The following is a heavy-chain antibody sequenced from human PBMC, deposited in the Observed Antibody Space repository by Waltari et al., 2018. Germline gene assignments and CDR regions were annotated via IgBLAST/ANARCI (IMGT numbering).Heavy chain of an antibody. J-gene: IGHJ4*02. CDR1: GGSISSSSYY. CDR3: ARHENPGIAAAAMDY. V-gene: IGHV4-39*01. Sequence: QLQLQESGPGLVKPSETLSLTCTVSGGSISSSSYYWGWIRQPPGKGLEWIGSIYYSGSTYYNPSLKSRVTISVDTSKNQFSLKLSSVTAADTAVYYCARHENPGIAAAAMDYWGQGTLVTVSS. CDR2: IYYSGST. D-gene: IGHD6-13*01.